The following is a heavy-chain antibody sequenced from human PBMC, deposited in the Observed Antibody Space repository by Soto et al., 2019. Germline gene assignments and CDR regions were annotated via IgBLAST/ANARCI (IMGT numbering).Heavy chain of an antibody. J-gene: IGHJ5*02. CDR1: GGTFSSYA. D-gene: IGHD2-2*02. CDR2: IILIFGTA. Sequence: ASVKVSCKASGGTFSSYAISWVRQAPGQGLEWMGGIILIFGTANYAQKFQGGVTITADESTSTAYMELSSLRSEDTAVYYCARTSRYFSSTSCYIPLFDPWGQGTLVTVSS. V-gene: IGHV1-69*13. CDR3: ARTSRYFSSTSCYIPLFDP.